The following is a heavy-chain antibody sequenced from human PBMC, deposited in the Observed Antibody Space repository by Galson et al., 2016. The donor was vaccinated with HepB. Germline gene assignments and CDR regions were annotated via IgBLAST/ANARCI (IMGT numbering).Heavy chain of an antibody. V-gene: IGHV4-4*02. J-gene: IGHJ4*02. CDR3: ATVRDGCSSTSCYFDN. CDR2: ILHSGST. Sequence: SETLSLTCAVSGGSISDDIWWTWVRQPPGKGLEWIGEILHSGSTTYTPSLKSRVTISVDKSKNQFSLMSSETAADTALYSCATVRDGCSSTSCYFDNWGQGTLVTVSS. D-gene: IGHD2-2*01. CDR1: GGSISDDIW.